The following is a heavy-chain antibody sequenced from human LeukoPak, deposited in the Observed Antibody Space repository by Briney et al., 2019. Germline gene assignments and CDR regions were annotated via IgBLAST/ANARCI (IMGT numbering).Heavy chain of an antibody. D-gene: IGHD3-16*01. J-gene: IGHJ3*02. Sequence: PSETLSLTCTVSGGSISSSSYYWGWIRQPPGKGLEWIGSIYYSGSTYYNPSLKSRVTISVDTSKNQFSLRLNSVTAADTAVYYCARQLGAYSYPFDIWGQGTKVTVSS. CDR1: GGSISSSSYY. CDR2: IYYSGST. CDR3: ARQLGAYSYPFDI. V-gene: IGHV4-39*01.